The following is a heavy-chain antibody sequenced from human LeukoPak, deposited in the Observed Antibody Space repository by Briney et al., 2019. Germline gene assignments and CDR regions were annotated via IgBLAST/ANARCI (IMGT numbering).Heavy chain of an antibody. CDR2: IHYTGST. J-gene: IGHJ5*02. V-gene: IGHV4-59*12. CDR3: ARDVQGAYCSSTSCYNWFDP. Sequence: SETLSLTCTVSGGSISSYYWSWIRQSPGKGLECIGYIHYTGSTNYNPSLKSRVTISVETSKNQFSLKLKSVTAADTAVYYCARDVQGAYCSSTSCYNWFDPWGQGTLVTVSS. D-gene: IGHD2-2*01. CDR1: GGSISSYY.